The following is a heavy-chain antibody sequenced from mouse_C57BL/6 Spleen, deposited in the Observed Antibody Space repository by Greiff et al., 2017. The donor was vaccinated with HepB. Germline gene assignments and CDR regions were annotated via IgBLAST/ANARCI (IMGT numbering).Heavy chain of an antibody. CDR2: IYPGSGST. CDR1: GYTFTSYW. V-gene: IGHV1-55*01. J-gene: IGHJ2*01. CDR3: ARTTVVARNYFDY. D-gene: IGHD1-1*01. Sequence: QVQLQQPGAELVKPGASVKMSCKAPGYTFTSYWITWVKQRPGQGLEWIGDIYPGSGSTNYNEKFKSKATLTVDTSSSTAYMQLSSLTSEDSAVYYCARTTVVARNYFDYWGQGTTLTVSS.